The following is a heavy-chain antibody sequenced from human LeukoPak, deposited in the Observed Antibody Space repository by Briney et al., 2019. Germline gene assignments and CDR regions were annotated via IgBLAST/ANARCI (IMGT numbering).Heavy chain of an antibody. V-gene: IGHV4-4*02. CDR1: GGSISSSNW. J-gene: IGHJ3*02. D-gene: IGHD3-9*01. Sequence: PSGTLSLTCAVSGGSISSSNWWSWVRQPPGKWLEWIGEIYHSGSTNYNPSLKSRVTISVDTSKNQFSLKLSSVTAADTAVYYCARVGVRYFDWWAFDIWGQGTMVTVSS. CDR2: IYHSGST. CDR3: ARVGVRYFDWWAFDI.